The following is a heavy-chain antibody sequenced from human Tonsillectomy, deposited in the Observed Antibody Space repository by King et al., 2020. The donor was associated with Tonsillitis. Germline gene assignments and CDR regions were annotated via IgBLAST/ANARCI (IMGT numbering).Heavy chain of an antibody. CDR3: AKPPRGYSYPLSLYFDS. J-gene: IGHJ4*02. CDR2: IRYDGTNK. D-gene: IGHD5-18*01. V-gene: IGHV3-30*02. CDR1: GFNFSSYG. Sequence: VQLVESGGGVVQPGGSLRLSCAASGFNFSSYGMHWVRQAPGKGLEWVAFIRYDGTNKYNADSVKGRFTISRDNSKHTLFLQLNSLRADDTAVYYCAKPPRGYSYPLSLYFDSWGQGTLVTVSS.